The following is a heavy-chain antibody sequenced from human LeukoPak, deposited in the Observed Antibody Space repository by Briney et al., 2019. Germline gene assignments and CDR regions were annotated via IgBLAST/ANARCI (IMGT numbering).Heavy chain of an antibody. D-gene: IGHD3-22*01. CDR1: GFTFSSYS. V-gene: IGHV3-48*01. Sequence: GGALRLSCAASGFTFSSYSMNWVRRAPGKGVAWVSYFSSSSSTIYYADSVKGRFTISRDNAKNSLYLQMNSLRAEDTAVYYCARDGGYYDSSGYFVYYFDYWGQGTLVTVSS. CDR2: FSSSSSTI. J-gene: IGHJ4*02. CDR3: ARDGGYYDSSGYFVYYFDY.